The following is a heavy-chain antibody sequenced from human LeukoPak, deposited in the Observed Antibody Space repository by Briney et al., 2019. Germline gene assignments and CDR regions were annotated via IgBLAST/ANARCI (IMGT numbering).Heavy chain of an antibody. V-gene: IGHV4-38-2*02. CDR2: IYHSGST. J-gene: IGHJ4*02. CDR1: GYSISSGYY. D-gene: IGHD1-26*01. CDR3: ARLGSIVGAPRGN. Sequence: SETLSLTCTVSGYSISSGYYWGWIRQPPGKGLEWIGTIYHSGSTYYNPSLKSRVTISVDTSKNQFSLKLSSVTAADTAVYYCARLGSIVGAPRGNWGQGTLVTVSS.